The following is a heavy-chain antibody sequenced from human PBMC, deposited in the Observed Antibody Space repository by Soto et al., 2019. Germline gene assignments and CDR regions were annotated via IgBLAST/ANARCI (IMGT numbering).Heavy chain of an antibody. J-gene: IGHJ5*02. Sequence: SETLSLTCTVSGGSISSSSYYWGWIRQPPGKGLEWIGSIYYSGSTYYNPSLKSRVTISVDTSKNQFSLKLSSVTAADTAVYYCARQEETATLAWFDPWGQGTLVTVFS. V-gene: IGHV4-39*01. CDR1: GGSISSSSYY. D-gene: IGHD2-15*01. CDR3: ARQEETATLAWFDP. CDR2: IYYSGST.